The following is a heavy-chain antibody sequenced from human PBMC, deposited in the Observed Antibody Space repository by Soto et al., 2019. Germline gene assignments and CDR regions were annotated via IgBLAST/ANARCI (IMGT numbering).Heavy chain of an antibody. CDR1: GASITSGGYF. CDR2: IYSSATT. V-gene: IGHV4-31*03. Sequence: QVQLQESGPGLVKPSQTLSLTCTVPGASITSGGYFWTWIRQRPGEGLEWIGYIYSSATTSYNPSLKSRVTISLDTSKNQFSLRLSSVTAADTAVYHCAREPLIWGPGTMVTVSS. CDR3: AREPLI. J-gene: IGHJ3*02.